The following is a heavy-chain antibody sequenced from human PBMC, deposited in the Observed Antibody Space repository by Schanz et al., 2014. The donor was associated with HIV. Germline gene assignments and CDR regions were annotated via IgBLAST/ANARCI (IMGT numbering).Heavy chain of an antibody. CDR3: ARDVSHDSSGHYSDYYYGMDV. D-gene: IGHD3-22*01. V-gene: IGHV3-30*19. CDR2: ISYDGSNK. Sequence: QVQLVESGGGVVQPGRSLRLSCAASGFTFSYYGMHWVRQAPGKGLEWVAVISYDGSNKNYADSVKGRFTISRDNSKNTLYLQMNSLRAEDTAVYYCARDVSHDSSGHYSDYYYGMDVWGQGTTVTVSS. J-gene: IGHJ6*02. CDR1: GFTFSYYG.